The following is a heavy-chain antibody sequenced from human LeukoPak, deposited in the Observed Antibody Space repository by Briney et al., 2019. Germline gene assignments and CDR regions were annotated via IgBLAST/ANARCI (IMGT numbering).Heavy chain of an antibody. CDR3: ARRDPGRAVRGVIGY. J-gene: IGHJ4*02. CDR1: GGSCSGYY. Sequence: SETLSLTCAVYGGSCSGYYWSWLRQPPGKGLEWIGEINHRGSTNYNPSLKSRVTISVDTSKNQFSLKLSSVTAADTAVYYCARRDPGRAVRGVIGYWGQGSLVTVSS. V-gene: IGHV4-34*01. CDR2: INHRGST. D-gene: IGHD3-10*01.